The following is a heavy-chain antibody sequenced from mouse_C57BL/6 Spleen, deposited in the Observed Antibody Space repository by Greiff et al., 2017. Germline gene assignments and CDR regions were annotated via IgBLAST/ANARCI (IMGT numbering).Heavy chain of an antibody. D-gene: IGHD1-1*01. V-gene: IGHV8-8*01. CDR1: GFSLRTFGMG. J-gene: IGHJ2*01. Sequence: VTLKESVPGILHPSQTLSLTCSFSGFSLRTFGMGVCWIRQPSVKGLDLLAHICWDYDKYYTPALKSRLTISTDTSKNQVFLKIANVDTAETATYYCARIGNTVVASGYFDYWGQGTTLTVSS. CDR3: ARIGNTVVASGYFDY. CDR2: ICWDYDK.